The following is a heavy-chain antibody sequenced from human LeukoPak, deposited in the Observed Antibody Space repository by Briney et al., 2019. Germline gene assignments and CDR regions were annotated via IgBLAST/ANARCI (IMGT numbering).Heavy chain of an antibody. V-gene: IGHV3-30*18. CDR2: ISYDGTIE. J-gene: IGHJ4*02. CDR3: ANLHDY. Sequence: PGRSLRLSCAASGFAFTTYAMHWVRQAPGRGLEWVAVISYDGTIEYYADSVKGRFTISRDNSKNTLYLQMNSLRAEDTAVYYCANLHDYWGQGTLVTVSS. CDR1: GFAFTTYA.